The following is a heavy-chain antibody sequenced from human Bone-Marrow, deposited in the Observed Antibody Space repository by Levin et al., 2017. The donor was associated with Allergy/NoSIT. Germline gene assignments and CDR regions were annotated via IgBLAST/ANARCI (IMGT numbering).Heavy chain of an antibody. CDR3: ARSYDSRFDY. D-gene: IGHD3-16*01. CDR1: GFTFSDHY. J-gene: IGHJ4*02. CDR2: IRNKANSYTT. V-gene: IGHV3-72*01. Sequence: QAGESLKISCEASGFTFSDHYMDWVRQAPGKGLEWVGRIRNKANSYTTEYAASVKGRFTISRDDSKNSVYLQMNSLKTEDTAVYYCARSYDSRFDYWGQGTLVTVSS.